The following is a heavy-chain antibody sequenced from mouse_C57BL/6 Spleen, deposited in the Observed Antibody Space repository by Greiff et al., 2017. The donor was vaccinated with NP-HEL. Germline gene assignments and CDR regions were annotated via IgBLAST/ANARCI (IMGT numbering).Heavy chain of an antibody. Sequence: VQLQQSGAELARPGASVKLSCKASGYTFTSYGISWVKQRTGQGLEWIGEIYPRSGNTYYHEKFKGKATLTADKSSSTAYMRLRSLAAEDSAVYFRAIIYYGYEVAMDYWSQGTSVTVSS. D-gene: IGHD2-2*01. CDR2: IYPRSGNT. V-gene: IGHV1-81*01. CDR1: GYTFTSYG. J-gene: IGHJ4*01. CDR3: AIIYYGYEVAMDY.